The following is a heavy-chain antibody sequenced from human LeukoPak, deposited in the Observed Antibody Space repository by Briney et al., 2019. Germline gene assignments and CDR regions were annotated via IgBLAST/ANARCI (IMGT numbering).Heavy chain of an antibody. V-gene: IGHV3-21*01. D-gene: IGHD4-17*01. CDR3: ARDGQVNDYGDYGGGAFDYYYYYGMDV. CDR2: ISSSSSYL. Sequence: GGSLRLSCAASGFNFSSYSMNWVRQAPGKGLGWVSSISSSSSYLYYPDSVKGRFTISRDNAKNSLYLQMNSLRAEDTAVYYCARDGQVNDYGDYGGGAFDYYYYYGMDVWGQGTTVTVSS. CDR1: GFNFSSYS. J-gene: IGHJ6*02.